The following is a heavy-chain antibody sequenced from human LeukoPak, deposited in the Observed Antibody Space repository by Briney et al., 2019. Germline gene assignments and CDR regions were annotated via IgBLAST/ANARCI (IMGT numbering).Heavy chain of an antibody. V-gene: IGHV4-4*02. CDR1: GGSISSSNW. D-gene: IGHD2-2*01. CDR3: ARVDLGYCSSTSCLHDAFDI. J-gene: IGHJ3*02. Sequence: SETLSLTCAVSGGSISSSNWWSWVRQPPGKGLEWIGEIYHSGSTNYNPSLKSRVTISVDKSKNQFSLKLSSVTAADTAVYYCARVDLGYCSSTSCLHDAFDIWGQGTMVTVSS. CDR2: IYHSGST.